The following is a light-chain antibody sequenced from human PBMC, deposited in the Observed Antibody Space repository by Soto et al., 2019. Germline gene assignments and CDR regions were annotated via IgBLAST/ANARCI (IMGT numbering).Light chain of an antibody. CDR3: QPYNNWPLT. Sequence: DIQMTQSPSSLSASIGDRVTIACRASQSISSYLNWYQQKPGKAPKVLIYAASSLQSGVSSRFSGSGSGTDFTLTVNSLQSEDFAIYYCQPYNNWPLTFGGGTKVESK. CDR2: AAS. J-gene: IGKJ4*01. V-gene: IGKV1-39*01. CDR1: QSISSY.